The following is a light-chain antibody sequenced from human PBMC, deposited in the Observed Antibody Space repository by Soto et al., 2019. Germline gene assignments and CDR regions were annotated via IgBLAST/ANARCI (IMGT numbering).Light chain of an antibody. V-gene: IGKV3-11*01. CDR2: DAS. Sequence: EIVLTQSPATLSLSPGERATLSCRASQSVSNYLAWYQQKPGQVPRLLIYDASNRATGIPARFSGSGSGTDFTLTISSLEPEDFGVYYCQQRSNWPPYTFGQGTKLEIK. J-gene: IGKJ2*01. CDR1: QSVSNY. CDR3: QQRSNWPPYT.